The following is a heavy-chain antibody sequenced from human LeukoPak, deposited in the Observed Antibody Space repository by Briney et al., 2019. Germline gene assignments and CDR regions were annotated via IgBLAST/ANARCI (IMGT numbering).Heavy chain of an antibody. Sequence: SETLSLTCTVSGGSISSGDYYWSWIRQPPGKGLEWIGYIYYGGSTYYNPSLKSRVTISVDTSKNQFSLKLSSVTASDTAVYYCARDLKGIAASWGQGTLVTVSS. CDR1: GGSISSGDYY. D-gene: IGHD6-13*01. CDR3: ARDLKGIAAS. CDR2: IYYGGST. J-gene: IGHJ4*02. V-gene: IGHV4-30-4*01.